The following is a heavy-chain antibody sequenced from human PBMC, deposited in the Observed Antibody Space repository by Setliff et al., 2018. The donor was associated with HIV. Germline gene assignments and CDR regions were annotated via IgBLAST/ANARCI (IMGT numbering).Heavy chain of an antibody. CDR3: ARFARDPTD. CDR2: IYYSGDS. CDR1: GDSITSSY. Sequence: PSETLSLTCTVSGDSITSSYWTWIRQSPGRGLEYLGYIYYSGDSNYSPSLKSRLSMSLDASTSQFSLRLNSLTAADTAMYYCARFARDPTDWGRGILVTVS. J-gene: IGHJ4*02. V-gene: IGHV4-59*08.